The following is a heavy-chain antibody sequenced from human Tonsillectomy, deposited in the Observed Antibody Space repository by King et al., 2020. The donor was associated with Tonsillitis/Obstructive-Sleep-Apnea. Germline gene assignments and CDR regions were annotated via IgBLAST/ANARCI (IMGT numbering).Heavy chain of an antibody. D-gene: IGHD2-8*01. CDR3: ARDMVLEAGGDAFDI. J-gene: IGHJ3*02. V-gene: IGHV4-59*01. CDR2: IYYSESA. CDR1: GGSISSYY. Sequence: VQLQESGPGLVKPSETLSLTCTVSGGSISSYYWSWIRQPPGKGLEWIGYIYYSESANYNPSLKSRVTIPVDTSKNQFSLKLSSVTAADTAVYYCARDMVLEAGGDAFDIWGQGTMVTVSS.